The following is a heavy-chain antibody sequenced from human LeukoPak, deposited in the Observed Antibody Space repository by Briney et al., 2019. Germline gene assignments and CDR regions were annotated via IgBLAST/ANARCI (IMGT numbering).Heavy chain of an antibody. J-gene: IGHJ4*02. V-gene: IGHV7-4-1*01. Sequence: ASVKVSCKASGYTFTSYDINWVRQAPGQGLEWMGWINTNTGNPTYAQGFTGRFVFSLDTSVSTAYLQIGSLKAEDTAVYYCARDDTAKTFDYWGQGTLVTVSS. D-gene: IGHD5-18*01. CDR1: GYTFTSYD. CDR3: ARDDTAKTFDY. CDR2: INTNTGNP.